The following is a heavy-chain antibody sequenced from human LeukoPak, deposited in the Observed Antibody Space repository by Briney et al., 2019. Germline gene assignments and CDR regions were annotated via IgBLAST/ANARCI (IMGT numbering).Heavy chain of an antibody. J-gene: IGHJ4*02. CDR1: GFTFSSYW. CDR2: IKQDGSEK. CDR3: ARDLWGPRGYSFGYHFDY. D-gene: IGHD5-18*01. V-gene: IGHV3-7*01. Sequence: GGSLRLSCAASGFTFSSYWMSWVRQAPGKGLEWVANIKQDGSEKYYVASVKGRFTISRDNAKNSLSLQMKSLTADDTAVYYCARDLWGPRGYSFGYHFDYWGQGTLVTVSS.